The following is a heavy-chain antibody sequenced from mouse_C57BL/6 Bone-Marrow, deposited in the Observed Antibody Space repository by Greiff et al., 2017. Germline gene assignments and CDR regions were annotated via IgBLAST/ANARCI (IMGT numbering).Heavy chain of an antibody. CDR2: IYPGSGNT. D-gene: IGHD1-1*01. CDR3: ARRTYYGSSWGMDY. J-gene: IGHJ4*01. V-gene: IGHV1-76*01. CDR1: GYTFTDYY. Sequence: QVQLQQSGAELVRPGASVKLSCKASGYTFTDYYINWVKQRPGQGLEWIARIYPGSGNTYYNEKFKGKATLTAEKSSSTAYMQLSSLTSEDSAVYFCARRTYYGSSWGMDYWGQGTSVTVSS.